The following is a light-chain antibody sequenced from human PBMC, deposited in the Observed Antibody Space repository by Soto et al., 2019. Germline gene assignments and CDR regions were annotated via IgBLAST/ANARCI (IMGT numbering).Light chain of an antibody. CDR1: QSISNY. CDR2: AAS. CDR3: QQSFSSPWT. J-gene: IGKJ1*01. Sequence: DIQTTQSPSSLPASVGDRVTITCRASQSISNYLNWYQQKPGKAPKCLIYAASSLQSGVPARFSGSGSGTDFTLTISSLQPEDFATYYCQQSFSSPWTFGQGNKVDIK. V-gene: IGKV1-39*01.